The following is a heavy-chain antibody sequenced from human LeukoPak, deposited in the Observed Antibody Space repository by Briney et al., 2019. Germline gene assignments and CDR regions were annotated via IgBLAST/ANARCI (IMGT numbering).Heavy chain of an antibody. J-gene: IGHJ4*02. Sequence: GASVKVSCKASGYTLTNYYTHWVRQAPGQGLEWLGIINHSDGSTSYAQNFQGRVTMTRDTSTSTVYMEVSSLRSEDTAVYYCARVDGALGPDYWGQGTLVTVSS. D-gene: IGHD5-18*01. V-gene: IGHV1-46*01. CDR1: GYTLTNYY. CDR2: INHSDGST. CDR3: ARVDGALGPDY.